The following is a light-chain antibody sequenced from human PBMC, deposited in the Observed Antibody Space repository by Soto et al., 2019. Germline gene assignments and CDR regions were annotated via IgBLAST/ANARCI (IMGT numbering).Light chain of an antibody. CDR2: GNT. CDR3: QSFDSSLSALVV. J-gene: IGLJ2*01. Sequence: QSVLTQPPSVSGAPGQRVTISCTGSSSNIGAGYDVHWYQQLPGTAPKVLIFGNTNRPSGVPDRFSGSKSGTSASLAITGLQAEDEADYYCQSFDSSLSALVVFGGGTQLTVL. V-gene: IGLV1-40*01. CDR1: SSNIGAGYD.